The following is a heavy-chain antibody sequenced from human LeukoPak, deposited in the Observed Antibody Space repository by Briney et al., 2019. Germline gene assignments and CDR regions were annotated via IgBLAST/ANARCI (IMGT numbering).Heavy chain of an antibody. CDR2: IKQDGSEK. Sequence: GGSLRLSCAASGFTFSSYWMSWVRQAPGKGLEWVANIKQDGSEKYYVDSVKGRFTISRDNAKNSLYLQMNSLRAEDTAVYYCARELYRRLPPGVYWGQGTLVTVSS. CDR3: ARELYRRLPPGVY. J-gene: IGHJ4*02. D-gene: IGHD1-26*01. CDR1: GFTFSSYW. V-gene: IGHV3-7*01.